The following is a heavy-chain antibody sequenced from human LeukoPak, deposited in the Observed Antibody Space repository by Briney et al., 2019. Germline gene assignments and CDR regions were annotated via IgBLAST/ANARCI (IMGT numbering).Heavy chain of an antibody. CDR3: ARDGGTTSNPSHDTFAI. V-gene: IGHV4-30-2*01. CDR2: ISHSESA. D-gene: IGHD4-11*01. Sequence: SETLSLTCTVSGGPISSGANYWSWIRQPPGRGLEWIGYISHSESAYYSPSLESRITISVDRSKNQFSLKLKSVTAADTAIYYCARDGGTTSNPSHDTFAIWGQGTMVAVSS. J-gene: IGHJ3*02. CDR1: GGPISSGANY.